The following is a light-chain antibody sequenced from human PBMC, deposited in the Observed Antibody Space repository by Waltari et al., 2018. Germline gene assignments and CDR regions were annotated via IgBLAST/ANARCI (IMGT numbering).Light chain of an antibody. CDR3: SSYADNRRVA. J-gene: IGLJ2*01. CDR1: SSDVGVYDF. Sequence: QSALTQPPSASGSPGQSVPISCTGTSSDVGVYDFVSWYQPHPGKAPHLLIVEVSDLPSGVPDRFSGSKSGNTASRTVSGLQAEDEADYYCSSYADNRRVAFGGWTKLTVL. CDR2: EVS. V-gene: IGLV2-8*01.